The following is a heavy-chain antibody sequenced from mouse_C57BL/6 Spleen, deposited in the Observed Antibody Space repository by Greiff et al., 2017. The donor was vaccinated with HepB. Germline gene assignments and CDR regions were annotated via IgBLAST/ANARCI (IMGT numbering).Heavy chain of an antibody. CDR2: IDPSDSET. V-gene: IGHV1-52*01. CDR3: ARGEYYGSYGYFDV. Sequence: VQLQQPGAELVRPGSSVKLSCKASGYTFTSYWMHWVKQRPIQGLEWIGNIDPSDSETHYNQKFKDKATLTVDKSSSTAYMQLSSLTSEDSAVYYCARGEYYGSYGYFDVWGTGTTVTVSS. CDR1: GYTFTSYW. J-gene: IGHJ1*03. D-gene: IGHD1-1*01.